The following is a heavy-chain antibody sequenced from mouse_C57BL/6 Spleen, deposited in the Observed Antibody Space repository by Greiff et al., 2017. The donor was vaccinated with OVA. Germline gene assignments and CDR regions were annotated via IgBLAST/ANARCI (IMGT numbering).Heavy chain of an antibody. CDR2: IHPNSGST. V-gene: IGHV1-64*01. Sequence: QVQLQQPGAELVKPGASVKLSCKASGYTFTSYWMHWVKQRPGQGLEWIGMIHPNSGSTNYNEKFKSKATLTVDKSSSTAYMQLSSLTSEDSAVYDCARRAYSNYVWCAYWGQGTLVTVSA. J-gene: IGHJ3*01. CDR3: ARRAYSNYVWCAY. D-gene: IGHD2-5*01. CDR1: GYTFTSYW.